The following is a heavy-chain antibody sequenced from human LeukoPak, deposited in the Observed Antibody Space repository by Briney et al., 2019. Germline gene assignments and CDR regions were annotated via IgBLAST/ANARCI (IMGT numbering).Heavy chain of an antibody. CDR1: GFTFNNAW. CDR3: ARGRQNSGSYSDAFDI. CDR2: ISTSSIYI. J-gene: IGHJ3*02. V-gene: IGHV3-21*01. Sequence: GGSLRLSCAASGFTFNNAWMSWVRQAPGKGLEWVSSISTSSIYIYYADSLKGRFTISRDNAKNSLYLQMNSLRAEDTAVYYCARGRQNSGSYSDAFDIWGQGTMVTVSS. D-gene: IGHD1-26*01.